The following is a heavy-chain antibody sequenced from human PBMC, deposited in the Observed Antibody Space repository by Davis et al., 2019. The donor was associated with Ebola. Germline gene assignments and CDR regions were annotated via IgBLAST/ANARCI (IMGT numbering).Heavy chain of an antibody. CDR3: ARELYYYDSSPGWFDP. J-gene: IGHJ5*02. CDR2: ITSSSSTI. D-gene: IGHD3-22*01. CDR1: GFTFSSYS. V-gene: IGHV3-48*01. Sequence: PGGSLRLSCAASGFTFSSYSMNWVRQAPGKGLEWVSYITSSSSTIYYADSVKGRFTISRDNSKNTLYLQMNSLRAEDTAVYYCARELYYYDSSPGWFDPWGQGTLATVSS.